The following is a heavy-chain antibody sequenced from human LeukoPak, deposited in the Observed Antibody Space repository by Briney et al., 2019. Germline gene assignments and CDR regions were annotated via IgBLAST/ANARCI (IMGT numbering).Heavy chain of an antibody. J-gene: IGHJ4*02. CDR1: GGTFSSYA. CDR3: ARLECSSTSCYTGGAFDY. CDR2: IIPILGIA. D-gene: IGHD2-2*02. Sequence: GASVKVSCKASGGTFSSYAISWVRQAPGQGLEWMGRIIPILGIANYAQKFQGRVTITADKSISTAYLQWSSLKASDTAMYYCARLECSSTSCYTGGAFDYWGQGTLVTVSS. V-gene: IGHV1-69*04.